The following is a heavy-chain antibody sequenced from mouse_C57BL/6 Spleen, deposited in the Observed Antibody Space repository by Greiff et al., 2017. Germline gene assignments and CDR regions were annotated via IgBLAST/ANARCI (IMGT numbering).Heavy chain of an antibody. Sequence: EVQLQQSGPELVKPGASVKISCKASGYTFTDYYMNWVKQSHGKSLEWIGDINPNNGGTSYNQKFKGKATLTVDKSSSTAYMELRSLTSEDSAVYYCARESSGYGYFDYWGQGTTLTVSS. CDR1: GYTFTDYY. CDR2: INPNNGGT. CDR3: ARESSGYGYFDY. V-gene: IGHV1-26*01. J-gene: IGHJ2*01. D-gene: IGHD3-2*02.